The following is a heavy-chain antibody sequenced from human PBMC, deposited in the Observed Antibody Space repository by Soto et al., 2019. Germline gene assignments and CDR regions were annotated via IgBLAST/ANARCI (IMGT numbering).Heavy chain of an antibody. D-gene: IGHD6-13*01. CDR3: AKGGRSWSYFDY. CDR2: ISASGGGT. CDR1: GFTFSSYA. V-gene: IGHV3-23*01. Sequence: EVQLLESGGGLVQPGGSLRLSCAASGFTFSSYAMSWVRQAPGKGLEWVSTISASGGGTYYADSVKGRFTISRDNSKNTLYLQMNSLRAEDTAVYYCAKGGRSWSYFDYWGQGTLVTVSS. J-gene: IGHJ4*02.